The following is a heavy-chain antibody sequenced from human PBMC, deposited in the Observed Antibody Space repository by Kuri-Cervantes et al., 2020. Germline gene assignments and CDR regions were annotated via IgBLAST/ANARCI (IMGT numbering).Heavy chain of an antibody. CDR3: ASRLTDTAMLIPHYYYYYIDV. CDR1: GGSFSGYY. D-gene: IGHD5-18*01. J-gene: IGHJ6*03. CDR2: INHSGST. V-gene: IGHV4-34*01. Sequence: SETLSLTCAVYGGSFSGYYRSWIRQPPGKGLDWIGKINHSGSTNYNPSLKSRATISVDTSKRQFSLKLSSVTAADTAVYYCASRLTDTAMLIPHYYYYYIDVWGKGTTVTVSS.